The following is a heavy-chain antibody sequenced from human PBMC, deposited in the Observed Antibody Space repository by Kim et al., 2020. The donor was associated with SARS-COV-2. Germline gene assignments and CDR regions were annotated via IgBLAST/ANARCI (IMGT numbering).Heavy chain of an antibody. CDR3: ARLPARYSSSWYGYWYFDL. J-gene: IGHJ2*01. CDR2: IYYSGST. Sequence: SETLSLTCTVSGGSISSSSYYWGWIRQPPGKGLEWIGSIYYSGSTYYNPSLKSRVTISVDTSKNQFSLKLSSVTAADTAVYYCARLPARYSSSWYGYWYFDLWGRGTLVTVSS. D-gene: IGHD6-13*01. CDR1: GGSISSSSYY. V-gene: IGHV4-39*01.